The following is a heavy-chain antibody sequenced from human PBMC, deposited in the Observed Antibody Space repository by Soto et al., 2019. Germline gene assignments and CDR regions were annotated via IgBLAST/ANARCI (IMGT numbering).Heavy chain of an antibody. D-gene: IGHD4-17*01. J-gene: IGHJ6*03. Sequence: QVQLQESGPGLVKPSGTLSLTCAVSSGSISSSNWWSWVRQPPGKGLEWIVEIYHSGSTNYNPSLKSRVTISVHKSKNQFSLKLSSVTAADTAVDYCARVRSLRVYGYYYYYMDVWGKGTTVTVSS. V-gene: IGHV4-4*02. CDR2: IYHSGST. CDR1: SGSISSSNW. CDR3: ARVRSLRVYGYYYYYMDV.